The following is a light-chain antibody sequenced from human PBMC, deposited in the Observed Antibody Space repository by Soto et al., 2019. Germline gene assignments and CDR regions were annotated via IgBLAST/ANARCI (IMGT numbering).Light chain of an antibody. J-gene: IGKJ1*01. CDR3: QQYGSSAWT. Sequence: DIVMTQSPDSLTVSLGERATIKCRPSQIVLYSSNNKNYLAWYQHKPGQPPKLLIYWASTRDSGVPDRFSGSGSGTDFTLTISRLEPEDFAVYYCQQYGSSAWTFGQGTTGDIK. V-gene: IGKV4-1*01. CDR2: WAS. CDR1: QIVLYSSNNKNY.